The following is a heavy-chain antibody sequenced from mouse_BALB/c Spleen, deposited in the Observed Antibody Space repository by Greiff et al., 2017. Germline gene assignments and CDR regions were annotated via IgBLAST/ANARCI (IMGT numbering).Heavy chain of an antibody. CDR2: INPSNGGT. CDR3: TRSPIYYGAMDY. Sequence: QVQLKQSGAELVKPGASVKLSCKASGYTFTSYYMYWVKQRPGQGLEWIGEINPSNGGTNFNEKFKSKATLTVDKSSSTAYMQLCSLTSEDSAVYYCTRSPIYYGAMDYWGQGTTLTVSA. CDR1: GYTFTSYY. D-gene: IGHD2-13*01. V-gene: IGHV1S81*02. J-gene: IGHJ2*01.